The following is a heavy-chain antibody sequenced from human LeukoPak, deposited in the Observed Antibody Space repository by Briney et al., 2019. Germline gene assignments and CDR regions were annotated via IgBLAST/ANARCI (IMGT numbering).Heavy chain of an antibody. CDR3: ARIMVRGVTYYYYYYMDV. Sequence: PGGSLRLSCAASGFTFSSYAMSWVRQAPGKGLEWVSAISGSGGSTYYADSVKGRFTISRDNSKNTLYLQMNSLRAEDTAVYYCARIMVRGVTYYYYYYMDVWGKGTTVTVSS. J-gene: IGHJ6*03. CDR2: ISGSGGST. D-gene: IGHD3-10*01. CDR1: GFTFSSYA. V-gene: IGHV3-23*01.